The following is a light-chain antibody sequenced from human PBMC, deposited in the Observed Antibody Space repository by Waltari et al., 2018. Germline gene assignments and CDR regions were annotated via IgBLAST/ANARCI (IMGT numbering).Light chain of an antibody. CDR1: HDVSKR. V-gene: IGKV1-33*01. CDR3: QQYESLIA. J-gene: IGKJ5*01. CDR2: DVS. Sequence: DIQLTQSPSSLSASIGDGVTITCRASHDVSKRLNWYQQKLGEAPKLLIYDVSHLERGVPSRFRGRGSGTDFTLTISSLEPEEVATYYCQQYESLIAFGQGTRL.